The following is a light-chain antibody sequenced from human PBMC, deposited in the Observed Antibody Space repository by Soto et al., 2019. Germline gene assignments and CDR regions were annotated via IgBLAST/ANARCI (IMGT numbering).Light chain of an antibody. J-gene: IGKJ3*01. V-gene: IGKV3-20*01. CDR2: GAS. CDR3: QQYDSYPPAYT. CDR1: QSVSSSY. Sequence: EIVLTQSPGTLSLSPGERATLSCRASQSVSSSYLAWYQQKPGQAPSLLIYGASNRATGIPDRFSGSGSGTDFTLTISRLELEDFAVSYCQQYDSYPPAYTFGPGTKVDIK.